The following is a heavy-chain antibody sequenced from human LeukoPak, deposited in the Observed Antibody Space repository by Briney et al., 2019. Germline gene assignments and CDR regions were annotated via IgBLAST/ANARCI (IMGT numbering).Heavy chain of an antibody. V-gene: IGHV3-74*01. CDR3: ARGGEFGSFDWFDP. CDR1: GFTFSRYW. CDR2: INPDGSTT. J-gene: IGHJ5*02. D-gene: IGHD3-10*01. Sequence: GGSLRLSCAASGFTFSRYWIHWVRQAPGKGLEWVSRINPDGSTTTYADPVKGRFTISRDNAKNTVYLQMNSLRAEDTAVYYCARGGEFGSFDWFDPWGQGTLVTVSS.